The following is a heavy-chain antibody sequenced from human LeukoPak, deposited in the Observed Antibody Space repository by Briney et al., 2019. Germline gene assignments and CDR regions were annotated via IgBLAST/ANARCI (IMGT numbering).Heavy chain of an antibody. CDR3: ASRKLGNDY. D-gene: IGHD7-27*01. Sequence: SEILSLTCTISGGSVSDYYWSRIRQSPGKGLEWIGYIYHTGSTSYSPSLKSRVTISADTSQNQFSLKLSSVTAADTAVYYCASRKLGNDYWGQGTLVTVSS. CDR1: GGSVSDYY. V-gene: IGHV4-59*02. CDR2: IYHTGST. J-gene: IGHJ4*02.